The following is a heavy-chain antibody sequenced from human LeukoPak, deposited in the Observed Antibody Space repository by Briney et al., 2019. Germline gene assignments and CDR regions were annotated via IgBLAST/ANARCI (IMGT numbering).Heavy chain of an antibody. D-gene: IGHD1-26*01. CDR1: GFTFSSYA. V-gene: IGHV3-23*01. Sequence: LPGGSLRLSCAASGFTFSSYAMSWVRQAPGKGLEWVSAISGSGGSTYYADSVKGRFTISRDNSKNTLYLQMNSLRDEDTAVYYCTRALPWSYNGGFYYYYGMDVWGQGTTVAVSS. CDR2: ISGSGGST. CDR3: TRALPWSYNGGFYYYYGMDV. J-gene: IGHJ6*02.